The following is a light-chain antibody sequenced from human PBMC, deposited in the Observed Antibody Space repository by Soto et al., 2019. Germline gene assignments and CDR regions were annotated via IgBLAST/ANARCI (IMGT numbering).Light chain of an antibody. Sequence: IVLPQSPATLSLSPGERVTLSCRASQSINYLAWYQHKPSQPLGLLIDDGSNRSTVIPARFSGSGSGTDFALTISSLLPDYFAFYFCQYRINFAQGTLLDIK. CDR2: DGS. CDR1: QSINY. V-gene: IGKV3-11*01. CDR3: QYRIN. J-gene: IGKJ5*01.